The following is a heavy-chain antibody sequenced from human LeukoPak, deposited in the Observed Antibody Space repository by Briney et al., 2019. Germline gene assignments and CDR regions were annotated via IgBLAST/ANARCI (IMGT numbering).Heavy chain of an antibody. CDR2: ISGSGGST. D-gene: IGHD2-2*01. CDR1: GFTFSSYA. V-gene: IGHV3-23*01. J-gene: IGHJ3*02. CDR3: AKVWTVPAAEDNHDAFDI. Sequence: SGGSLRLSCAASGFTFSSYAMSWVRQAPGKGLEWVSAISGSGGSTYYADSVKGRFTISRDNSKNTLYLQMNSLRAEDTAVYYCAKVWTVPAAEDNHDAFDIWGQGTMVTVSS.